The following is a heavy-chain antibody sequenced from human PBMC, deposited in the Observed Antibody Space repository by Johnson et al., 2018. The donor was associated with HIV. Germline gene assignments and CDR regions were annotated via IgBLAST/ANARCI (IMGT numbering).Heavy chain of an antibody. V-gene: IGHV3-33*01. CDR2: IWADGSNT. CDR1: GFSFSTYG. J-gene: IGHJ3*02. CDR3: ARRFYDSSGAGFDI. Sequence: QVQLVESGGGVVQTGRSLRLSCASSGFSFSTYGMHWVRQAPGKGLEWVAIIWADGSNTYCADSVKGRFTISRDNSKNTLYLQMGSLRAEDMAVYYCARRFYDSSGAGFDIWGQGTMVTVSS. D-gene: IGHD3-22*01.